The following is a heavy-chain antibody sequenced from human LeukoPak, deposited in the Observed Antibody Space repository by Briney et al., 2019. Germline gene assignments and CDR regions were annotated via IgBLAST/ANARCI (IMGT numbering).Heavy chain of an antibody. CDR3: ARDGGGVSSWVSH. Sequence: GESLRISCKGSGYSFSSYWISWVRQMPGKGLEWMGRIDPGDSFTKYRPSLEGRATISADKSLSTVYLQWSSLKASDTAIYYCARDGGGVSSWVSHWGQGTLVTVSS. CDR2: IDPGDSFT. CDR1: GYSFSSYW. D-gene: IGHD2-8*02. J-gene: IGHJ4*02. V-gene: IGHV5-10-1*01.